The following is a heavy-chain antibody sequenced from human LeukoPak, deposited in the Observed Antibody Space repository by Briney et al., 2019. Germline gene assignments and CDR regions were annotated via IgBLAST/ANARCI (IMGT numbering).Heavy chain of an antibody. V-gene: IGHV4-38-2*02. CDR3: ARWGRYCSGGSCYYRFDY. D-gene: IGHD2-15*01. J-gene: IGHJ4*02. Sequence: PSETLSLTCTVSGYSISSGYYWGWIRQPPGKGLEWIGSIYHSGSTNYNPSLKSRVTISVDTSKNQFSLKLSSVTAADTAVYYCARWGRYCSGGSCYYRFDYWGQGTLVTVSS. CDR2: IYHSGST. CDR1: GYSISSGYY.